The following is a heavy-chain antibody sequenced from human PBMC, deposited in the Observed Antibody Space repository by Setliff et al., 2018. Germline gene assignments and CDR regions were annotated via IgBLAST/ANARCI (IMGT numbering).Heavy chain of an antibody. CDR3: AKWGQAVLQFLEWLPRRGDYMDV. J-gene: IGHJ6*03. D-gene: IGHD3-3*01. CDR2: INHSGST. Sequence: SETLSLTCAVYGESFSGHYWSWIRQPPGKGLEWIGEINHSGSTNYNPSLKSRVTISVDTSKNRFSLKLSSVAAEDTAVYYCAKWGQAVLQFLEWLPRRGDYMDVWGKGTTVTVSS. V-gene: IGHV4-34*01. CDR1: GESFSGHY.